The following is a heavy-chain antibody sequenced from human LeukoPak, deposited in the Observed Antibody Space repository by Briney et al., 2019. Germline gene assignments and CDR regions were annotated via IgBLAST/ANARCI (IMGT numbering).Heavy chain of an antibody. J-gene: IGHJ4*02. CDR1: GGSISSYY. Sequence: SETLSLTCTVSGGSISSYYWSWIRQPAGKGLEWIGRIYTSGSTNYNPSLKSRVTMSVDTSKNQFSLKLSSVTAADTAVYYCGRQEILGSSSLYFDYWGQGTLVTVSS. CDR2: IYTSGST. V-gene: IGHV4-4*07. CDR3: GRQEILGSSSLYFDY. D-gene: IGHD2-2*01.